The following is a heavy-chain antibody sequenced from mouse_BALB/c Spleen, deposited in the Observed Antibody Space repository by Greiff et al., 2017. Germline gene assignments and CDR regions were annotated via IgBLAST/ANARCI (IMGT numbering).Heavy chain of an antibody. CDR2: IDPENGNT. J-gene: IGHJ4*01. Sequence: VQLKESGAELVRPGALVQLSCKASGFNIKDYYMHWVKQRPEQGLEWIGWIDPENGNTIYEPKFQGKASITADTSSNTAYLQLSSLTSEDTAVYYCARSYYGNYGAMDYWGQGTSVTVSS. D-gene: IGHD2-10*01. V-gene: IGHV14-1*02. CDR3: ARSYYGNYGAMDY. CDR1: GFNIKDYY.